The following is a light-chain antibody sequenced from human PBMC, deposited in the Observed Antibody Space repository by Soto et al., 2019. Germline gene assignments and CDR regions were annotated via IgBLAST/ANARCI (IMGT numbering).Light chain of an antibody. CDR3: QQYNDNWT. CDR1: QSISSW. CDR2: KAS. J-gene: IGKJ1*01. V-gene: IGKV1-5*03. Sequence: DIQMTQSPSTLSASVGDRVTITCRASQSISSWLAWYQQKPGKAPKLLIYKASTLQSGVPSRFSSGGSGTEFTLAISSLQPDDSATYYCQQYNDNWTFGQGTKVEIK.